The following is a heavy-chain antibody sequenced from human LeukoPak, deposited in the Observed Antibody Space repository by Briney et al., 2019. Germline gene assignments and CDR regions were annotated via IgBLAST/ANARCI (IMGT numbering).Heavy chain of an antibody. J-gene: IGHJ4*02. Sequence: AGGSLRLSCAASGFTFSDYYMSWIRQAPGRGLEWVSYISSSGSTIYYADSVKGRFTISRDNAKSSLYLQMNSLRAEDTAVYYCARLVGDIVVVPAAMLDYWGQGTLVTVSS. CDR2: ISSSGSTI. D-gene: IGHD2-2*01. CDR3: ARLVGDIVVVPAAMLDY. V-gene: IGHV3-11*01. CDR1: GFTFSDYY.